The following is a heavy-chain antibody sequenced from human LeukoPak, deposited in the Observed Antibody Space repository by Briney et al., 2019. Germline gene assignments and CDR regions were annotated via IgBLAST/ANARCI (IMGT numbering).Heavy chain of an antibody. CDR2: TGLNSVNT. CDR3: AKGDDIGKHPTRAYYFDT. J-gene: IGHJ4*02. V-gene: IGHV3-23*01. D-gene: IGHD5-24*01. Sequence: GGSLRLSCAASGFTFSRHAMSWVRQAPGKGLEWVSTTGLNSVNTLCAESVQGRFSIPRDNSKNTLDLQMDNLRVDDTAVYYCAKGDDIGKHPTRAYYFDTWGQGTLVTVSS. CDR1: GFTFSRHA.